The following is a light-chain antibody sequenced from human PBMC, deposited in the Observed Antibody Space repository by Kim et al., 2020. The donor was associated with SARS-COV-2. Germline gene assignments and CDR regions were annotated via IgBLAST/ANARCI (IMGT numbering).Light chain of an antibody. V-gene: IGLV2-14*01. Sequence: QSALTQPASVSGSPGQSIAISCTGTSSDIGTYNYVAWYQQHPGKVPKLMIYDVTKRPSGVSDRFSGSKSANTVSLIISGLQAEDEADYYCTSYTSSTTWVFGGGTKVAVL. CDR3: TSYTSSTTWV. CDR1: SSDIGTYNY. J-gene: IGLJ3*02. CDR2: DVT.